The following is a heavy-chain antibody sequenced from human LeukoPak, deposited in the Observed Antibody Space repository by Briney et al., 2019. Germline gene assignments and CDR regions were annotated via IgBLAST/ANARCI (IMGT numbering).Heavy chain of an antibody. V-gene: IGHV4-34*01. D-gene: IGHD3-10*01. J-gene: IGHJ6*03. CDR3: ARSRASGSGRIKCYMGV. Sequence: SETLSLTCAVYGGSFSGYYWSWIRQPPGKGLEWIGEIKHSGSTNYNPSLKSRVTISVDTSKNQFSLKLSSVTAADTAVYYCARSRASGSGRIKCYMGVWGKGTTVTVSS. CDR1: GGSFSGYY. CDR2: IKHSGST.